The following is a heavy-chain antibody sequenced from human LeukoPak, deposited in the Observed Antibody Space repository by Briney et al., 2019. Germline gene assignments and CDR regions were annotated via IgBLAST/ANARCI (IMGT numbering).Heavy chain of an antibody. Sequence: GRSLRLSCAASGFTFDDYAMHWVRQAPGKGLEWVSGISWNSGSIGYADSVKGRFTISRDNAKNSLYLQMNSLRAEDTALYYCAKGSSIFGVVIIADYFDYWGQGTLVTVSS. J-gene: IGHJ4*02. CDR3: AKGSSIFGVVIIADYFDY. D-gene: IGHD3-3*01. CDR2: ISWNSGSI. V-gene: IGHV3-9*01. CDR1: GFTFDDYA.